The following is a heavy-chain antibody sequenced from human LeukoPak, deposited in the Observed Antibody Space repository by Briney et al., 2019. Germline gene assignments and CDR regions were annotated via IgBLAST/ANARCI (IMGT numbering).Heavy chain of an antibody. CDR1: GFTFSSYA. CDR3: VYPLWGRLHDYYGMDV. CDR2: ISFDGSHK. V-gene: IGHV3-30*04. D-gene: IGHD4-11*01. Sequence: GGSLRLSCAASGFTFSSYAMHWVRQALGKGPEWVTGISFDGSHKYYADSVKGRFTISRDNSNKMLYLEMNSLRGEDTAVYYCVYPLWGRLHDYYGMDVWGQGTTVIVSS. J-gene: IGHJ6*02.